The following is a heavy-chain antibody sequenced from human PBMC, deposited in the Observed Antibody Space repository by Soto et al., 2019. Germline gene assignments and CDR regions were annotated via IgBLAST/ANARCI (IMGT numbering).Heavy chain of an antibody. CDR2: FRAGGDDGTT. V-gene: IGHV3-23*01. CDR3: AKKVNSGSGSQYFDY. J-gene: IGHJ4*02. CDR1: GFTFSSYS. D-gene: IGHD3-10*01. Sequence: GGSLRLSCVASGFTFSSYSMSWVRQAPGKGLEWVSGFRAGGDDGTTYYADSVKGRFTISRDNSKNTLFLQMNSLRAEDTAIYYCAKKVNSGSGSQYFDYFGQGTLVTVSP.